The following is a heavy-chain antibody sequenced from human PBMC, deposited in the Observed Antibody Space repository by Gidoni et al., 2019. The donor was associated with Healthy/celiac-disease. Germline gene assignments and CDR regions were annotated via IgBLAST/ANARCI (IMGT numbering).Heavy chain of an antibody. CDR2: FDPEDGET. CDR1: GYTPTELS. J-gene: IGHJ6*01. CDR3: ATDKRPSYQLLLYGMDV. V-gene: IGHV1-24*01. D-gene: IGHD2-2*01. Sequence: QVQLVHSGAEVKQPGASRTVSCQVSGYTPTELSMHWVRQAPGKGLEWMGGFDPEDGETIYAQKFQGRVTMTEDTSTDTAYMELSSLRSEDTAVYYCATDKRPSYQLLLYGMDVWGQGTTVTVSS.